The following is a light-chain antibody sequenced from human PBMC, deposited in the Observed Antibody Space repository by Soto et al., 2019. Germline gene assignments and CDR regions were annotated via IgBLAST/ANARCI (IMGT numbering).Light chain of an antibody. Sequence: QSVLTQPPSASGTPGQRVTISCSGGRSNVGSNYVYWYQQFPGTAPKLLIYSDSQRPSGVPDRFSGSKSGTSASLAFSGLRSEDEADYYCAVWNDSLRAGVFGGGTKLTVL. CDR3: AVWNDSLRAGV. J-gene: IGLJ3*02. V-gene: IGLV1-47*02. CDR2: SDS. CDR1: RSNVGSNY.